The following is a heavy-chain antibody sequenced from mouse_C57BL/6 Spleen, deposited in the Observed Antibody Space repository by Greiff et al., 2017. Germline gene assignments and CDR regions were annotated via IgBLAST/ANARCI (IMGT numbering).Heavy chain of an antibody. CDR1: GYTFTGYW. CDR2: IYPSDSAT. CDR3: ARSGDYSLFDY. D-gene: IGHD1-1*01. V-gene: IGHV1-52*01. Sequence: QVQLQQPGAELVRPGSSVKLSCKASGYTFTGYWMHWVKQRPIQGLEWIGNIYPSDSATHYNQKFKDKATLTVDKSSSTAYLQLSSLTSEDSAVYYCARSGDYSLFDYWGQGTTLTVSS. J-gene: IGHJ2*01.